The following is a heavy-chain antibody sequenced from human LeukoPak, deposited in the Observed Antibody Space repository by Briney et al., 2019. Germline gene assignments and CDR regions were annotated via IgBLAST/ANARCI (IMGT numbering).Heavy chain of an antibody. D-gene: IGHD1-14*01. V-gene: IGHV2-5*05. Sequence: SGPTLVKPTQTLTLTCTFSGFSLSTSGVGVGWIRQPPGKALEWLALIYWDDDKRYVPSLKSRLTITKDTSKNQVILTMTNMDPRDTPTYSCAHNRPRPPRATIGFDPGGRGPLVTVSS. CDR1: GFSLSTSGVG. J-gene: IGHJ5*02. CDR3: AHNRPRPPRATIGFDP. CDR2: IYWDDDK.